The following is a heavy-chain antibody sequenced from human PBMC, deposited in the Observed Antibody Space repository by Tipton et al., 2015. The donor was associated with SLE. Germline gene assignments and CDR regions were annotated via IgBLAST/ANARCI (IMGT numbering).Heavy chain of an antibody. CDR2: IYYSGST. D-gene: IGHD1-1*01. J-gene: IGHJ3*02. Sequence: TLSLTCTVSGGSISSYYWSWIRRPPGKGLEWIGYIYYSGSTYYNPSLKSRVTISVDTSKNQFSLKLSSVTAADTAVYYCARDSGRAGKALDIWGQGTMVTVSS. CDR3: ARDSGRAGKALDI. V-gene: IGHV4-59*01. CDR1: GGSISSYY.